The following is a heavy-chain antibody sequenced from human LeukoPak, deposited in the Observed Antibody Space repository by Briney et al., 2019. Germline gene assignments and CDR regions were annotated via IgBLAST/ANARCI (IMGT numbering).Heavy chain of an antibody. CDR1: GFTFSSYA. J-gene: IGHJ4*02. D-gene: IGHD6-19*01. CDR3: ATSLGYSSGWYALDY. Sequence: GGSLRLSCAASGFTFSSYAMSWVRQAPGKGLEWVSAISGSGGSTYYADSVKGRFTISRDNSKNTLYLQLNSLRAEDTAVYYCATSLGYSSGWYALDYWGQGTLVTVSS. CDR2: ISGSGGST. V-gene: IGHV3-23*01.